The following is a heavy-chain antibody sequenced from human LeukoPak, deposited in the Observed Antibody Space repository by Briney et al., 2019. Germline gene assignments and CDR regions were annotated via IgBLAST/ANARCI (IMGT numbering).Heavy chain of an antibody. Sequence: ASVNVSCKASGYTFTGYYMHWVRRAPGQGLEWMGWINPNSGGTNYAQKFQGWVTMTRDTSISTAYMELSRLRSDDTAVYYCARAHSSGWYRYLGKINYFDYWGQGTLVTVSS. D-gene: IGHD6-19*01. CDR3: ARAHSSGWYRYLGKINYFDY. CDR2: INPNSGGT. J-gene: IGHJ4*02. V-gene: IGHV1-2*04. CDR1: GYTFTGYY.